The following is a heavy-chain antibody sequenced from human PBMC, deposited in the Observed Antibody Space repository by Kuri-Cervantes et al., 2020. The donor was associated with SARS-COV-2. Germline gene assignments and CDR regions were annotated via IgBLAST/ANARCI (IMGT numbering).Heavy chain of an antibody. J-gene: IGHJ6*02. CDR1: GFTFSDYY. D-gene: IGHD3-22*01. V-gene: IGHV3-11*03. CDR3: ASSGWDYYDSSGYYYYYYGMDV. CDR2: ISSSSSYT. Sequence: GESLKISCAASGFTFSDYYMSWIRQAPGKGLEWVSYISSSSSYTYYADSVKGRFTVSRDNSKNTLYLQMNSLRAEDTAVYYCASSGWDYYDSSGYYYYYYGMDVWGQGTTVTVSS.